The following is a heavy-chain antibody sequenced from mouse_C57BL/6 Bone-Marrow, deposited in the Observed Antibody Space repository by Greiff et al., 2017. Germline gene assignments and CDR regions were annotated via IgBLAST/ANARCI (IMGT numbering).Heavy chain of an antibody. D-gene: IGHD1-1*01. CDR3: ARSPLTTVVAHYYAMDY. CDR1: GYAFSSSW. Sequence: QVQLKESGPELVKPGASVKISCKASGYAFSSSWMNWVKQRPGKGLEWIGRIYPGDGDTNYNGKFKGKATLTADKSSSTAYMQLSSLTSEDSAVYYCARSPLTTVVAHYYAMDYWGQGTSVTGSS. V-gene: IGHV1-82*01. CDR2: IYPGDGDT. J-gene: IGHJ4*01.